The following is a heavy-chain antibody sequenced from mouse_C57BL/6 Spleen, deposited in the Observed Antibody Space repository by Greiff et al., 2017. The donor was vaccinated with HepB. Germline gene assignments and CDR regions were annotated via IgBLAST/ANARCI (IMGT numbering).Heavy chain of an antibody. Sequence: EVQLQQSGPVLVKPGASVKMSCKASGYTFTDYYMNWVKQSHGKSLEWIGVINPYNGGTSYNQKFKGKATLTVDKSSSTAYMELNSLTSEDSAVYYCARGRGSSDAMDYWGQGTSVTVSS. CDR2: INPYNGGT. CDR3: ARGRGSSDAMDY. CDR1: GYTFTDYY. V-gene: IGHV1-19*01. J-gene: IGHJ4*01. D-gene: IGHD1-1*01.